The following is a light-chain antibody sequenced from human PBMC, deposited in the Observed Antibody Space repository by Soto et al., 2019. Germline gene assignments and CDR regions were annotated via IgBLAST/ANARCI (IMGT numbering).Light chain of an antibody. CDR3: HQASSFPYT. V-gene: IGKV1-12*01. J-gene: IGKJ3*01. Sequence: DIQITHSPAFVAASVGDTINITCRASQDIQKWLAWYQQKPGKAPKVLIYAASNLESGVSSRFSGSGSGTEFSLTISSLQTEDFATYFCHQASSFPYTFGPGTKVDIK. CDR1: QDIQKW. CDR2: AAS.